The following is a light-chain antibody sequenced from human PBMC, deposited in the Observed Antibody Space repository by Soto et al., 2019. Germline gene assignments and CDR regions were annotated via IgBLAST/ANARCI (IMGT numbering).Light chain of an antibody. CDR1: QSIANY. CDR3: QQRNDWPRNS. V-gene: IGKV3-11*01. Sequence: DIVLTQSPDTSSLSPGETATLSCRASQSIANYVAWYHQRPGQAPRLVIYGAANRATAIPARFSGSGSGTDFTLTISSVEAEDFGVYYCQQRNDWPRNSFGQGTRLEI. J-gene: IGKJ5*01. CDR2: GAA.